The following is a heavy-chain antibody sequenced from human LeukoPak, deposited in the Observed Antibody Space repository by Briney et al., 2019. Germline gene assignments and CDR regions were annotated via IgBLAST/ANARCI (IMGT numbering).Heavy chain of an antibody. V-gene: IGHV3-7*03. CDR3: ARGGGLDV. J-gene: IGHJ6*02. CDR2: INHNGNVN. CDR1: GLTFSSHW. D-gene: IGHD3-16*01. Sequence: GGSLRLSCAASGLTFSSHWMHWVRQAPGKGLEWVASINHNGNVNYYVDSVKGRFTISRDNAKNSLYLQMSNLRAEDTAVYFCARGGGLDVWGQGATVTVSS.